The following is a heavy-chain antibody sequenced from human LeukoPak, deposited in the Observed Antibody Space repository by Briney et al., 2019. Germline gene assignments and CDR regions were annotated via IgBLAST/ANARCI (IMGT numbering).Heavy chain of an antibody. D-gene: IGHD2-15*01. CDR2: IFYIGSA. CDR1: GVSICSGGY. CDR3: ARHGSYSLAF. V-gene: IGHV4-4*02. Sequence: SETLSLTCAVSGVSICSGGYWSWVRQPPGKGLEWIGQIFYIGSAHYNPSFESRVIMSIDNSRNQLSLRFNSVTAADTAVYYCARHGSYSLAFWGQGALVTVSS. J-gene: IGHJ4*02.